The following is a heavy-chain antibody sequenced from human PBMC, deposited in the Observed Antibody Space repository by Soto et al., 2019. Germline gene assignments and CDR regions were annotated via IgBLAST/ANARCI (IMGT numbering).Heavy chain of an antibody. D-gene: IGHD1-26*01. Sequence: EVQLLESGGGLVQPGGSLRLSCAASGFTFSSYAMRWVRQAPGKGLEWVSAISGSGGSTYYADSVKGRFTISRDNSKNTLYLQMNSLRAEETAVYYCARRGSGSYYDSWGQGTLVTVSS. CDR3: ARRGSGSYYDS. CDR1: GFTFSSYA. CDR2: ISGSGGST. J-gene: IGHJ4*02. V-gene: IGHV3-23*01.